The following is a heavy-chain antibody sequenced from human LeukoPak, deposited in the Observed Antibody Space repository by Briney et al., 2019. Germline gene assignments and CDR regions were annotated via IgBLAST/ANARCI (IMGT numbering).Heavy chain of an antibody. V-gene: IGHV3-53*01. CDR3: AKESGYYHY. CDR1: GFTVNNNY. Sequence: GGPLRLSCAASGFTVNNNYVNWVRQAPGKGLEWVSIIYGGGDTSYADSVKGRFTISRDNSKNTVYLQMNSLRAEDTAVYYCAKESGYYHYWGQGTLVTVSS. J-gene: IGHJ4*02. D-gene: IGHD3-3*01. CDR2: IYGGGDT.